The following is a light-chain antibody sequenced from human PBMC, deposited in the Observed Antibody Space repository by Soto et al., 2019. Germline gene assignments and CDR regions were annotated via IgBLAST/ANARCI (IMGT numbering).Light chain of an antibody. CDR3: SSYGGSSTLL. V-gene: IGLV2-23*01. Sequence: QSALTQPASVSGSPGQSITISCTGTSSDVGNYNLVSWYQQHPGKAPKLMIYXGXKRXSXXXNXXXGSKSGNTASLTISGLQAXDXADYYCSSYGGSSTLLFGGGTKLTVL. CDR2: XGX. CDR1: SSDVGNYNL. J-gene: IGLJ2*01.